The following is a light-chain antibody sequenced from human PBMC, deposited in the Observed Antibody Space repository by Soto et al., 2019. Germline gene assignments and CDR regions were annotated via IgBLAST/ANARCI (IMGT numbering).Light chain of an antibody. CDR2: GHN. CDR1: SSNIGIRT. J-gene: IGLJ2*01. Sequence: QSVLTQPPSASGTPGQRVTISCSGSSSNIGIRTVNWYQHLPGAAPQLLIYGHNQRTSGVPDRFSGSKSGASATLAISGLQSEDEADYYCATWDDSLSVVFGGGTKLTVL. V-gene: IGLV1-44*01. CDR3: ATWDDSLSVV.